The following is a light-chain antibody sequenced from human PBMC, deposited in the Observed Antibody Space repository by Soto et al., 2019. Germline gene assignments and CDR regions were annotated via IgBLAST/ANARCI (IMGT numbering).Light chain of an antibody. J-gene: IGKJ5*01. CDR1: QIISNY. CDR3: QQSLSSPEIT. CDR2: GAS. V-gene: IGKV1-39*01. Sequence: DILSTQSPSSLSSSVVDRVTITCLSSQIISNYLHWYHQRPGKAPKLLIYGASTFQIGVPSRFSGSGSGTDFTLTISSLQPDDLGTYYCQQSLSSPEITFGQGTRLEIK.